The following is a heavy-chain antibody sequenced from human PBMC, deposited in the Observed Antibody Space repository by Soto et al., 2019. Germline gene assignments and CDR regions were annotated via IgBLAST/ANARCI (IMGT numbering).Heavy chain of an antibody. CDR3: ARSGGSFRPFDS. CDR1: GFTFSNYE. J-gene: IGHJ4*02. CDR2: MPENGGTI. V-gene: IGHV3-48*03. D-gene: IGHD2-15*01. Sequence: PGGSLRLSCAASGFTFSNYEMNWIRQAPGRGLERVAHMPENGGTIYYADSVKGRFAISRDNANNLLYLQLDSLRPEDTALYYCARSGGSFRPFDSWGQGTLVSVSS.